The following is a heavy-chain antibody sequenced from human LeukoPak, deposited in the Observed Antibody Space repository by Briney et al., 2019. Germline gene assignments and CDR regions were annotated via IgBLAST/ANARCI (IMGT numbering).Heavy chain of an antibody. CDR3: AKDHTAVAGTELDY. D-gene: IGHD6-19*01. J-gene: IGHJ4*02. CDR2: ISSSSSTI. V-gene: IGHV3-48*04. CDR1: GFTFSSYS. Sequence: GGSLRLSCAASGFTFSSYSMNWVRQAPGKGLEWVSYISSSSSTIYYADSVKGRVTISRENAKNSLYLQMSRLRAESTAVYYFAKDHTAVAGTELDYWGQGTLVTVSS.